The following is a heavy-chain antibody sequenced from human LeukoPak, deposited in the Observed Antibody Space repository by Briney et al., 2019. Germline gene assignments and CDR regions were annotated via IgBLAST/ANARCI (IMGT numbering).Heavy chain of an antibody. CDR2: ISGSGGST. D-gene: IGHD6-19*01. Sequence: PGGSLRLSCAASGFTFSSYAMSWVRQAPGKGLEWVSAISGSGGSTYYADSVTGRFTISRDNSKNTLYLQMNSLRAEDTAVYYCAKHSSGWQPADPGDAFDIWGQGTMVTVSS. CDR1: GFTFSSYA. J-gene: IGHJ3*02. CDR3: AKHSSGWQPADPGDAFDI. V-gene: IGHV3-23*01.